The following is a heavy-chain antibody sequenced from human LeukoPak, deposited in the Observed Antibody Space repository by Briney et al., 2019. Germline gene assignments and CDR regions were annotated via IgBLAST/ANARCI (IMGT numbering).Heavy chain of an antibody. V-gene: IGHV4-39*07. CDR3: ARDLPYYYDSSGYYFPSAAIDY. CDR1: GGSISSSSYY. D-gene: IGHD3-22*01. Sequence: SETLSLTCTVSGGSISSSSYYWGWIRQPPGKGLEWIGSIYYSGSTYYNPSLKSRVTISVDTSKNQFSLKLSSVTAADTAVYYCARDLPYYYDSSGYYFPSAAIDYWGQGTLVTVSS. J-gene: IGHJ4*02. CDR2: IYYSGST.